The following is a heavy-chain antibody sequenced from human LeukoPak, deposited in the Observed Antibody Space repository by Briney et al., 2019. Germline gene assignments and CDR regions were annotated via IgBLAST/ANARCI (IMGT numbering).Heavy chain of an antibody. Sequence: SETLFLTCTVSGSSISSYYWSWIRQPPGKGLEWIGYIYYSGSTNYNPSLKSRVTISVDTSKNQFSLKLSSVTAADTAVYYCARDLGDSSGYYGISGFGYWGHGTLVTVSS. CDR1: GSSISSYY. CDR2: IYYSGST. CDR3: ARDLGDSSGYYGISGFGY. D-gene: IGHD3-22*01. V-gene: IGHV4-59*01. J-gene: IGHJ4*01.